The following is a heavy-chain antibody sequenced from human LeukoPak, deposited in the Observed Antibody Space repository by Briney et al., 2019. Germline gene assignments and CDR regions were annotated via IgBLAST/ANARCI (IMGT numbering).Heavy chain of an antibody. Sequence: SVKVSCKASGRTFSSYAISWVRQAPGQGLEWMGGIIPIFGTTNYAQKFQGRVTITADESTSTAYMELSSLRSEDTAVYYCARLSTLGYCSGGSCDNYYYYYGMDVWGKGTTVTVSS. CDR1: GRTFSSYA. V-gene: IGHV1-69*13. CDR2: IIPIFGTT. D-gene: IGHD2-15*01. CDR3: ARLSTLGYCSGGSCDNYYYYYGMDV. J-gene: IGHJ6*04.